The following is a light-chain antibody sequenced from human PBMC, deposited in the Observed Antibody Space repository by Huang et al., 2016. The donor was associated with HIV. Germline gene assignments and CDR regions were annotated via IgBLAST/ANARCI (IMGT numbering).Light chain of an antibody. J-gene: IGKJ3*01. CDR3: QQRSNWPVT. V-gene: IGKV3-11*01. CDR1: QSVSSY. CDR2: DAS. Sequence: EIVLTQSPATLSLSPGERATLSCRASQSVSSYLAWYQQKPGQAPRLLIYDASNRAPGIPARFSGSGSGTDFTLIISSLEPEDFAVYYCQQRSNWPVTFGPGTKVDIK.